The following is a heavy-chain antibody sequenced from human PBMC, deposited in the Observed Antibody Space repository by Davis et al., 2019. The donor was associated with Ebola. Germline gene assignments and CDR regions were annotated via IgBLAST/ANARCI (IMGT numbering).Heavy chain of an antibody. V-gene: IGHV4-59*08. Sequence: PSETLSLTCTVSGGFISSYYWSWIRQPPGKGLEWIGYIYYSGSTNYNPSLKSRVTISVDTSKNQFSLKLSSVTAADTAVYYCARGRGPTYYYDSSGYYRPGFYYGMDVWGQGTTVTVSS. D-gene: IGHD3-22*01. J-gene: IGHJ6*02. CDR2: IYYSGST. CDR1: GGFISSYY. CDR3: ARGRGPTYYYDSSGYYRPGFYYGMDV.